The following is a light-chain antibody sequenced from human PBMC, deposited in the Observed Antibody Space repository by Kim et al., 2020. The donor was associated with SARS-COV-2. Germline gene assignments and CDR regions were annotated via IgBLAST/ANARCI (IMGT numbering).Light chain of an antibody. CDR2: RNN. J-gene: IGLJ2*01. CDR1: SSNIGSNY. V-gene: IGLV1-47*01. CDR3: AAWDDSLSGPV. Sequence: ELTQPPSASGTPGQRVTISCSGSSSNIGSNYVYWYQQLPGTAPKLLIYRNNQRPSGVPYRFSGSKSGTSASLAISGLRSEDEADYYCAAWDDSLSGPVFGGGTQLTVL.